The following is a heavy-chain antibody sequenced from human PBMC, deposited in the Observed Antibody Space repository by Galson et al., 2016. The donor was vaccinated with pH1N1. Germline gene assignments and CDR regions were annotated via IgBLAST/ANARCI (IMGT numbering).Heavy chain of an antibody. CDR2: ITGGGRT. Sequence: LRLSCAASGFTFSRYSMNWVRQTPGRGLEWLSHITGGGRTYAADSVKGRFTISRDNSKNTVYLEMISLRAEDTAVYFCAKDVAVAGTNYFDHWGQGTLVTISS. CDR3: AKDVAVAGTNYFDH. J-gene: IGHJ4*02. D-gene: IGHD6-19*01. V-gene: IGHV3-23*01. CDR1: GFTFSRYS.